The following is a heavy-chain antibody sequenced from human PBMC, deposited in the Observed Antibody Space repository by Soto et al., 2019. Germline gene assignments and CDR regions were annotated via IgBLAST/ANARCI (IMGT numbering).Heavy chain of an antibody. D-gene: IGHD1-26*01. CDR2: IYYSGDT. CDR1: GVSIRSGGYY. CDR3: ARAIGKWNWFDP. J-gene: IGHJ5*02. Sequence: QVQLQESGPGLVKPSQTLSLTCTVSGVSIRSGGYYWSWIRQHPGKGLEWIGYIYYSGDTYYNPSLQSRVTISVDTSKNHFSLNLNSVTAADTAIYYCARAIGKWNWFDPWGQGTLVTVSS. V-gene: IGHV4-31*03.